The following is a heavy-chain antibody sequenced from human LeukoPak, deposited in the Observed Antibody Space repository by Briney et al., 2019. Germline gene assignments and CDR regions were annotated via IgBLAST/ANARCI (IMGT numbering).Heavy chain of an antibody. V-gene: IGHV3-23*01. D-gene: IGHD6-19*01. CDR2: ISNNGGTT. Sequence: GGSLRLSCAVSGFTFITEAMTWVRQAPGKGLEWVSTISNNGGTTYYADSVKGRFTISRDNSRNTVYLQMSSLRAEDTAFYYCAKGLGFLPQFDYWGQGTLVAVSS. J-gene: IGHJ4*02. CDR1: GFTFITEA. CDR3: AKGLGFLPQFDY.